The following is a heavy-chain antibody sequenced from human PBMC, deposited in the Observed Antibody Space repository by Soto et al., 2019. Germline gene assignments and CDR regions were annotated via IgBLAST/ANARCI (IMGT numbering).Heavy chain of an antibody. CDR3: PRDLSWGSNWYYYMDV. D-gene: IGHD7-27*01. CDR1: GFILSDCA. V-gene: IGHV3-48*01. CDR2: ISSSSSVI. J-gene: IGHJ6*03. Sequence: EVQLVESGGGLVQPGGSLRLSCATSGFILSDCAMNWVRQDPGKGLEWVSYISSSSSVIDYADSVKGRFTVSRDNARNSLYLQTNSLRAEDTAVYYCPRDLSWGSNWYYYMDVWGKGTTVTLSS.